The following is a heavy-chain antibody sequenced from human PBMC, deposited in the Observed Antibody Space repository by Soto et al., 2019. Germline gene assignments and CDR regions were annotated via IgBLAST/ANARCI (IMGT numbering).Heavy chain of an antibody. CDR3: TRLVV. V-gene: IGHV3-73*01. Sequence: GGSLRLSCAASGFNFSGSVIHWVRQASGKGLEWVGRIRSKGYNYATGYAASVKGRFTISRDDSKNTAYLQMDSLKSEDTAVYFCTRLVVRGQGSLVTVSS. D-gene: IGHD2-15*01. CDR2: IRSKGYNYAT. J-gene: IGHJ4*02. CDR1: GFNFSGSV.